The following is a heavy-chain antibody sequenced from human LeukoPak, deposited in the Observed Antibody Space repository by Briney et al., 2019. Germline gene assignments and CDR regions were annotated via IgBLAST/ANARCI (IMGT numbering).Heavy chain of an antibody. Sequence: VASVKVSCKASGYTFTSYDINWVRQATGQGLEWMGWMNTNSGNTSYAQKFQGRVTMTRNTSISTAYMELSSLRSEDTAVYCCARVHYGYSGYDNFDYWGQGTMVSVSS. V-gene: IGHV1-8*01. J-gene: IGHJ4*02. CDR3: ARVHYGYSGYDNFDY. CDR2: MNTNSGNT. CDR1: GYTFTSYD. D-gene: IGHD5-12*01.